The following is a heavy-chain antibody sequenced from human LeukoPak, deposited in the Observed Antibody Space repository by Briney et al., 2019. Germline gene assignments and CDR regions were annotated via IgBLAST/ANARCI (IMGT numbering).Heavy chain of an antibody. J-gene: IGHJ4*02. V-gene: IGHV1-2*02. CDR1: GYSFTGYY. CDR3: ARDLNDNILTGYYVDF. Sequence: ASVKVSCKASGYSFTGYYIHWVRQAPGQGLEWMGWVNPKTGGTNHAQKFQGRATMTRDTSISTAYMELSRLTSDDTAVYYCARDLNDNILTGYYVDFWGQGTLVTVSS. CDR2: VNPKTGGT. D-gene: IGHD3-9*01.